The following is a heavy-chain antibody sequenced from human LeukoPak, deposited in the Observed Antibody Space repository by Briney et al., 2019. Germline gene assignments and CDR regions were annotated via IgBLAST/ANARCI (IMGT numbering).Heavy chain of an antibody. CDR2: IRYDGSNK. D-gene: IGHD1-26*01. CDR3: AKVGGGATLIDY. J-gene: IGHJ4*02. Sequence: GGSLRLSCAASGFTFSSYGMHWVRQAPGKGLEWVAFIRYDGSNKYYADSVKGRFTISRDKSKNTLYLQMNSLRAEDTAVYYCAKVGGGATLIDYWGQGTLVTVSS. V-gene: IGHV3-30*02. CDR1: GFTFSSYG.